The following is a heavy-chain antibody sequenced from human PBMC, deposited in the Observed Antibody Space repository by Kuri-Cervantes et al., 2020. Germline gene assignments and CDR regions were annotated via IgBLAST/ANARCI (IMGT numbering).Heavy chain of an antibody. D-gene: IGHD4-11*01. CDR1: GGSISSYY. CDR2: IYYSGST. V-gene: IGHV4-31*01. Sequence: LRLSCTVSGGSISSYYWSWIRQHPGKGLEWIGYIYYSGSTYYNPSLKSLVTISVDTSKNQFSLKLSSVTAADTAVYYCARVGYSNYWFDPWGQGTLVTVSS. J-gene: IGHJ5*02. CDR3: ARVGYSNYWFDP.